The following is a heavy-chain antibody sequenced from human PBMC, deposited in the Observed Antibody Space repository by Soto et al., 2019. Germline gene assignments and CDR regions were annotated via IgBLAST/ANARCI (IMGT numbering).Heavy chain of an antibody. J-gene: IGHJ6*02. CDR3: ARAGVAPNYYYGMDI. CDR2: ISSYNGDT. CDR1: GYTFTRSG. Sequence: QVQLVQSGAEVKKPGASVKVSCKASGYTFTRSGISWARQAPGQGPEWMGWISSYNGDTNYAQTFQGRVTMTTHTPTSTAYMELSSLRYDDTAVYYSARAGVAPNYYYGMDIGGQGTPVTDSS. D-gene: IGHD5-12*01. V-gene: IGHV1-18*01.